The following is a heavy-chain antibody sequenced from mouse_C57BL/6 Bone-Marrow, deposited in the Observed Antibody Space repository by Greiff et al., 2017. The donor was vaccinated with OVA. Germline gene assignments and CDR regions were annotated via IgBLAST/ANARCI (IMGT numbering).Heavy chain of an antibody. Sequence: QVQLQQPGAELVKPGASVKMSCKASGYTFTSYWITWVKQRPGQGLEWIGDIYPGSGSTNYNEKFKSKATLTVDTSSSTAYMQLSSLTSEDSAVYYCAVPIYYYGSSYVPRVAYWGQGTLVTVSA. CDR1: GYTFTSYW. J-gene: IGHJ3*01. V-gene: IGHV1-55*01. D-gene: IGHD1-1*01. CDR3: AVPIYYYGSSYVPRVAY. CDR2: IYPGSGST.